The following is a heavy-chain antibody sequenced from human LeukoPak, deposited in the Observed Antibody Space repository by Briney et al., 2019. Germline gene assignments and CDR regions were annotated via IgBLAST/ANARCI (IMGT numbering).Heavy chain of an antibody. CDR1: GGTFSSYA. CDR2: IIPIFGTA. Sequence: SVKVSCKASGGTFSSYAISWVRQAPGQGLEWMGGIIPIFGTANYAQKFQGRVTITADKSTSTAYMELSSLRSEDTAVCYCARDSTAMVNFRRTGSFDYWGQGTLVTVSS. CDR3: ARDSTAMVNFRRTGSFDY. J-gene: IGHJ4*02. D-gene: IGHD5-18*01. V-gene: IGHV1-69*06.